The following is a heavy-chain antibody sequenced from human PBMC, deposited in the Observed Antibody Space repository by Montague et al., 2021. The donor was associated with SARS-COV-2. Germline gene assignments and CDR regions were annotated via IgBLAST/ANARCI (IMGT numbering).Heavy chain of an antibody. CDR2: IDWDDDK. Sequence: PALVKPTQTLTLTCTFSRFSLSTSGMCVSWIRQPPGKALEWLARIDWDDDKYYSTSLKTRLTISKDTSKNQMVLTMTNMDPVDTATYYCARRTYDILTGYDYGMDVWGQGTTVTVSS. CDR3: ARRTYDILTGYDYGMDV. V-gene: IGHV2-70*11. D-gene: IGHD3-9*01. J-gene: IGHJ6*02. CDR1: RFSLSTSGMC.